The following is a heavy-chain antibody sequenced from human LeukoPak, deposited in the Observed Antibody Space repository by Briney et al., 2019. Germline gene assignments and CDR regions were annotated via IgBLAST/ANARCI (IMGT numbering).Heavy chain of an antibody. D-gene: IGHD4-17*01. Sequence: PGGSLRLSCAASGFTFSSYAMSWVRQAPGKGLEWVSAISGSGGSTYYADSVKGRFTISRDNSKNTLYLQMNSLRAEDTAVYYCAKPRLTITTVTTSSYFDYWGQGTLVTVSS. V-gene: IGHV3-23*01. CDR1: GFTFSSYA. J-gene: IGHJ4*02. CDR3: AKPRLTITTVTTSSYFDY. CDR2: ISGSGGST.